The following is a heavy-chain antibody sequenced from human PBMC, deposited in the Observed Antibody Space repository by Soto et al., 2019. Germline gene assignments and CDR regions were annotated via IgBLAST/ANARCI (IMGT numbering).Heavy chain of an antibody. CDR2: IYHNGSP. V-gene: IGHV4-4*02. D-gene: IGHD2-21*01. CDR1: GGSISSTNW. Sequence: SETLSLTCVLSGGSISSTNWWTWVSQPPGKRLEWIGEIYHNGSPTYSPSLRGRATIPVDKSNNQFSLRLRSVTAADTAVYYCATLPPRIVVSLLPIPTRGQGILVTVPS. J-gene: IGHJ4*02. CDR3: ATLPPRIVVSLLPIPT.